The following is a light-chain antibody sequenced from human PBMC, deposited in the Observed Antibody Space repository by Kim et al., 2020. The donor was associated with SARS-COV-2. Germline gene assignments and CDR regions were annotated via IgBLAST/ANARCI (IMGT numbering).Light chain of an antibody. CDR3: GTWDSSLSAVV. J-gene: IGLJ2*01. V-gene: IGLV1-51*01. CDR2: EQN. Sequence: TTFCLGKRPIVGNNEVYVYQQPPGNDPKLLIYEQNKGPARIPDRFSGPKSGTSATLGITGLQTGDEADYYCGTWDSSLSAVVFGGGNQLTVL. CDR1: RPIVGNNE.